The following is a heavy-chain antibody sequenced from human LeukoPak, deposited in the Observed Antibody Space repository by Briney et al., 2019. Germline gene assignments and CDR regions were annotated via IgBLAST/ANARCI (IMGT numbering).Heavy chain of an antibody. CDR2: ISTDGSMT. CDR1: GFTFSNYW. Sequence: GGSLRLSCATSGFTFSNYWMHWVRQVPGKGLVWVSRISTDGSMTNYADSVKGRFTMSRDNAKNTLYLQMNSLRAEDTAVYYCARGYGGIEAYWGQGTLVTVSS. J-gene: IGHJ4*02. V-gene: IGHV3-74*01. D-gene: IGHD4-23*01. CDR3: ARGYGGIEAY.